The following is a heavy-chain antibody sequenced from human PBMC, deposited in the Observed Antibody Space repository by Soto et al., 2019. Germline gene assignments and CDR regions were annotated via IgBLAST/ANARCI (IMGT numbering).Heavy chain of an antibody. Sequence: PSEPLSLTCTVSGGSISSYYWSWIRQPPGKGLEWIGYIYYSGSTNYNPSLKSRVTISVDTSKNQFSLKLSSVTAADTAVYYCARGVVVAYFDYWGQGTLVTVSS. CDR1: GGSISSYY. J-gene: IGHJ4*02. V-gene: IGHV4-59*01. D-gene: IGHD3-22*01. CDR2: IYYSGST. CDR3: ARGVVVAYFDY.